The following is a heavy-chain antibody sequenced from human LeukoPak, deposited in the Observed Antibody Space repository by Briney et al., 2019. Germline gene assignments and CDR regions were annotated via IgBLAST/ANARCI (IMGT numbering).Heavy chain of an antibody. Sequence: PSETLSLTCTVSGGSISSSSYYWGWIRQPPGKGLEWIGSIYYSGSTYYNPSLKSRVTISVDTSKNQFSLKLSSVTAADTAVYYCARSGLWFGEFPLKYFQHWGQGTLVTVSS. D-gene: IGHD3-10*01. V-gene: IGHV4-39*07. CDR2: IYYSGST. CDR1: GGSISSSSYY. CDR3: ARSGLWFGEFPLKYFQH. J-gene: IGHJ1*01.